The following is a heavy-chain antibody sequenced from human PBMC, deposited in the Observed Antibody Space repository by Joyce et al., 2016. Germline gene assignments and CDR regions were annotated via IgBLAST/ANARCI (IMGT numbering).Heavy chain of an antibody. Sequence: QVLLQESGPGLVKPSETLSLTCPVSGYSINSGYYWGWIRQPPGKCLEWIGSMCHVGYAYYNPPLKSRVIKGGASSKSQLSLRRGSVTAADTAVYYCARLFCGGDCNSVIAGYFDYWGKRTLVTVSS. CDR2: MCHVGYA. CDR3: ARLFCGGDCNSVIAGYFDY. CDR1: GYSINSGYY. D-gene: IGHD2-21*02. J-gene: IGHJ4*02. V-gene: IGHV4-38-2*01.